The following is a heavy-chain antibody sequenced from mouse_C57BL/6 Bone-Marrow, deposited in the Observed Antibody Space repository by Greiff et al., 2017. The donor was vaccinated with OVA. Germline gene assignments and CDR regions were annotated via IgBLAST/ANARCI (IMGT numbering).Heavy chain of an antibody. CDR3: ARERAYFSGRCNPYYFDY. CDR1: GYTFTSYW. Sequence: QVQLKQSGAELVMPGASVKLSCKASGYTFTSYWMHWVKQRPGHGLEWIGEIAPSDSYTYYNPKLKGKSTLTVYITSSTAYMQRICLTSEDSAVYYCARERAYFSGRCNPYYFDYWGQGTTLTVSS. V-gene: IGHV1-69*01. CDR2: IAPSDSYT. D-gene: IGHD1-1*01. J-gene: IGHJ2*01.